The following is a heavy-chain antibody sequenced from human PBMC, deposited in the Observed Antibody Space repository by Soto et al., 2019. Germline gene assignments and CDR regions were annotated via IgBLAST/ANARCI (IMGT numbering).Heavy chain of an antibody. CDR3: ARNGSGLHFDP. V-gene: IGHV4-39*01. CDR1: SGSISRSSYY. D-gene: IGHD4-4*01. CDR2: ICYSGST. J-gene: IGHJ5*02. Sequence: QLRLQESGPGLVRPSETLSLTCTVSSGSISRSSYYWGWVRQPPGKGLEWIASICYSGSTYYNPSLKSRVTISVDTSKNQFSLKVASVTAADTAVYYCARNGSGLHFDPWGPGTLVTVSP.